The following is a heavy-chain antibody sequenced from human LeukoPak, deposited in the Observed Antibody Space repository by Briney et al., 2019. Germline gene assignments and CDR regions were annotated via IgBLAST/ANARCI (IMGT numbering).Heavy chain of an antibody. CDR1: GYTLTSYG. Sequence: ASVKVSCKASGYTLTSYGISWVRQAPGQGLEWMRWISGYNGNTNYEQKVQGRVTMTTDTSTNTAYMELRSLRSDDTAVYYCARDLGSNFYYALDYWGQGTLVTVSS. CDR3: ARDLGSNFYYALDY. D-gene: IGHD3-22*01. CDR2: ISGYNGNT. V-gene: IGHV1-18*01. J-gene: IGHJ4*02.